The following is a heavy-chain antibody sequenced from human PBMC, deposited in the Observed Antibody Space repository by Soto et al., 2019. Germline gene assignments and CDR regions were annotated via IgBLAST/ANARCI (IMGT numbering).Heavy chain of an antibody. CDR2: INHSGST. CDR1: DGSFSGYY. V-gene: IGHV4-34*01. D-gene: IGHD6-6*01. CDR3: ARGPGSSRGYYYYYMDV. Sequence: QVQLQQWGAGLLKPSETLSLTCAVYDGSFSGYYWSWIRQPPGKGLEWIGEINHSGSTNYNPSLKSRVTISVDTSKNQFSLKLSSVTAADTAVYYCARGPGSSRGYYYYYMDVWGKGTTVTVSS. J-gene: IGHJ6*03.